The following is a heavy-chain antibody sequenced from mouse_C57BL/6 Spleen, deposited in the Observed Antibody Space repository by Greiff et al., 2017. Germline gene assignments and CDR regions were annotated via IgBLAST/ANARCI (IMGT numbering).Heavy chain of an antibody. CDR1: GYTFTSYW. Sequence: HVQLKQSGTELVKPGASVKLSCKASGYTFTSYWMHWVKQRPGQGLEWIGNINPSNGGTNYNEKFKSKATLTVDKSSSTAYMQLSSLTSEDSAVXYCARDTTVVATGDYFDYWGQGTTLTVSS. CDR3: ARDTTVVATGDYFDY. D-gene: IGHD1-1*01. CDR2: INPSNGGT. V-gene: IGHV1-53*01. J-gene: IGHJ2*01.